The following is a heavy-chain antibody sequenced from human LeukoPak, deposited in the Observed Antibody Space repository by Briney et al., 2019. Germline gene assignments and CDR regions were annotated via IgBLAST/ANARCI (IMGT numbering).Heavy chain of an antibody. Sequence: PGGSLRLSCAASGFTFDAYAMHWVRQAPGKGLEWVSVIRGGGAVAFYADSVKGRFTISRDNSRNTLYLQMNSLRAEDTAVYYCAKGKWTSYYYYYMDVWGKGTTVTVSS. CDR2: IRGGGAVA. V-gene: IGHV3-23*01. CDR1: GFTFDAYA. J-gene: IGHJ6*03. CDR3: AKGKWTSYYYYYMDV. D-gene: IGHD3/OR15-3a*01.